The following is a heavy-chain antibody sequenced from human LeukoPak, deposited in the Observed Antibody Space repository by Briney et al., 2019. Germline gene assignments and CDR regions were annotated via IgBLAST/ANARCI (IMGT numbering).Heavy chain of an antibody. CDR2: IYTSGST. D-gene: IGHD3-10*01. CDR3: ARGLAFGEFFDY. CDR1: GYSISSGYY. V-gene: IGHV4-4*07. J-gene: IGHJ4*02. Sequence: SETLSLTCTVSGYSISSGYYWGWIRQPAGKGLEWIGRIYTSGSTNYNPSLKSRVTMSVDTSKNQFSLKLSSVTAADTAVYYCARGLAFGEFFDYWGQGTLVTVSS.